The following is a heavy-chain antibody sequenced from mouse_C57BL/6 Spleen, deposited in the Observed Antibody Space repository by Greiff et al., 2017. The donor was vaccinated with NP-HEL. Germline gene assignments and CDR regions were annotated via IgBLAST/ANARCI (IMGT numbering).Heavy chain of an antibody. CDR3: ARGGSSRLYYAMDY. Sequence: VQLVESGAELVKPGASVKLSCKASGYTFTSYWMQWVKQRPGQGLEWIGEIDPSDSYTNYNQKFKGKATLTVDTSSSTAYMQLSSLTSEDSAVDYCARGGSSRLYYAMDYWGQGTSVTVSS. CDR2: IDPSDSYT. J-gene: IGHJ4*01. V-gene: IGHV1-50*01. CDR1: GYTFTSYW. D-gene: IGHD1-1*01.